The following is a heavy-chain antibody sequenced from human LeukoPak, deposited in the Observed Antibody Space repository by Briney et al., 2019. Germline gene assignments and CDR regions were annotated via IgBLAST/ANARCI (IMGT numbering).Heavy chain of an antibody. CDR3: ARGYCSGGTCYSTGAFDI. V-gene: IGHV4-39*01. Sequence: SETLSLTCTVSVGSITISTYDWGWIRQPPGKGLEWIGSIYYSGSTYYNPSLKSRVTISVDRSKNQFSLKLSSVTAADTAVYYCARGYCSGGTCYSTGAFDIWGQGTMVTVSS. CDR1: VGSITISTYD. D-gene: IGHD2-15*01. CDR2: IYYSGST. J-gene: IGHJ3*02.